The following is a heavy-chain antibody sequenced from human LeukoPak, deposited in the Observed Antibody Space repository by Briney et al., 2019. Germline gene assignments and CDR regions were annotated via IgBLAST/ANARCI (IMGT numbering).Heavy chain of an antibody. J-gene: IGHJ4*02. V-gene: IGHV1-3*01. Sequence: ASVKVSCKASGYTFTSYAMHWVRQAPGQRLEWMGWINAGNGNTKYSQKFQGRVTITRDTSASTAYMELSSLRSEDTAVYYCARGRRGGPPIYFDYWGQGTLVTVSS. CDR2: INAGNGNT. D-gene: IGHD2-15*01. CDR3: ARGRRGGPPIYFDY. CDR1: GYTFTSYA.